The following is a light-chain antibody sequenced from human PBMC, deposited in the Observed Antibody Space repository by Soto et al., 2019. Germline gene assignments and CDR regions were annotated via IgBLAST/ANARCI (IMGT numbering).Light chain of an antibody. V-gene: IGKV1-6*01. CDR2: GAS. CDR3: LQDFHYPRT. CDR1: QDIKYD. J-gene: IGKJ1*01. Sequence: AIQMTQSPSSLSASVGDRVTVTCLASQDIKYDLAWYQQKPGKAPKVLIYGASTLQPGVSSRFSGSGSGSEFTLTINSLQPEDSATYFCLQDFHYPRTFGQGTKVEIK.